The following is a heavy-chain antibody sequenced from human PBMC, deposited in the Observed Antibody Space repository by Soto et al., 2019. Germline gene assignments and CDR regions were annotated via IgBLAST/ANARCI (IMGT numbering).Heavy chain of an antibody. CDR3: AREFVEDCSGGSCYSWFDP. D-gene: IGHD2-15*01. Sequence: QVQLQESGPGLVKPSQTLSLTCTVSGGSISSGGYYWSWIRQHPGKGLEWIGYIYYSGSTYYNPSLKSRVTISVDTSKNQFSLKLSSVTAADTAVYYCAREFVEDCSGGSCYSWFDPWGQGTLVTVSS. CDR1: GGSISSGGYY. J-gene: IGHJ5*02. V-gene: IGHV4-31*03. CDR2: IYYSGST.